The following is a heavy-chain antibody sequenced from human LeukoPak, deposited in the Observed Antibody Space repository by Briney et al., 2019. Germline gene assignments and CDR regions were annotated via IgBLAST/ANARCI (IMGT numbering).Heavy chain of an antibody. CDR2: IVVGSGNT. CDR1: GFTFTSSA. D-gene: IGHD2-15*01. V-gene: IGHV1-58*02. J-gene: IGHJ5*02. CDR3: ARDIHGVVVAANWFDP. Sequence: SVKVSCKASGFTFTSSAMQWVRQARGQRLEWIGWIVVGSGNTNYAQKFQERVTITRDMSTSTAYMELSSLRAEDTAVYYCARDIHGVVVAANWFDPWGQGTLVTVSS.